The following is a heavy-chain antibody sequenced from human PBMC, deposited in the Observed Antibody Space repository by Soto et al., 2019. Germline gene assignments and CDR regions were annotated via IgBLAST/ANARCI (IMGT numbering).Heavy chain of an antibody. J-gene: IGHJ6*02. D-gene: IGHD6-6*01. CDR3: AKGGYSSSSDYYYYGMDV. Sequence: GRSLRLSCGAAGVTLSSYAMSWVRQAPGKGLQWLSAISVSGGSTYYADSVKGRFTISRDNSKNTLYLQMNSLRAEDTAVYYCAKGGYSSSSDYYYYGMDVWGQGTTVTVSS. CDR1: GVTLSSYA. CDR2: ISVSGGST. V-gene: IGHV3-23*01.